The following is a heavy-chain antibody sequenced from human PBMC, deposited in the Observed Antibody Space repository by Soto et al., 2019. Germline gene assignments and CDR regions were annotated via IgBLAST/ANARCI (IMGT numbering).Heavy chain of an antibody. CDR3: ARVKYGNLRPPTSLFDP. V-gene: IGHV1-2*02. J-gene: IGHJ5*02. CDR2: INPDSGAT. Sequence: ASVKVSCKASGYTFTAYYIHWVRQAPGQGPEWMAWINPDSGATYSAPKFQGRVTVTSDTSINASSMELSSLRSDDTAVYYCARVKYGNLRPPTSLFDPWGQGTLVTVSS. D-gene: IGHD3-10*01. CDR1: GYTFTAYY.